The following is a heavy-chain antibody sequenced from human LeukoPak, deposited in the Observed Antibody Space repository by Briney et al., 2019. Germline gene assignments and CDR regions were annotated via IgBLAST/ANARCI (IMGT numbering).Heavy chain of an antibody. CDR1: GYDFTSVG. CDR3: ARAGSGSGWYFDY. Sequence: ASVKVSCKASGYDFTSVGITWVRRAPGQGLEWMGWISPYNGNTRYAQKFQGRVAMTTDASTTTAYMELRGLRFNDTAVYYCARAGSGSGWYFDYWGQGTLVTVSS. V-gene: IGHV1-18*01. D-gene: IGHD6-19*01. J-gene: IGHJ4*02. CDR2: ISPYNGNT.